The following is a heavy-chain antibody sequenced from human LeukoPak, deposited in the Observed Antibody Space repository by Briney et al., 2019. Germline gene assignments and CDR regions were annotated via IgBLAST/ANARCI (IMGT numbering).Heavy chain of an antibody. CDR1: GGSISSSSYY. CDR3: ASSGWYLSSFN. Sequence: SETLSLTCTVSGGSISSSSYYWSWIRQPPGKGLEWIGSIYYSGSTYYNPSLKSRVTISVDTSKNQFSLKLSSVTAADTAVYYCASSGWYLSSFNWGQGTLVTVSS. D-gene: IGHD6-19*01. J-gene: IGHJ4*02. V-gene: IGHV4-39*01. CDR2: IYYSGST.